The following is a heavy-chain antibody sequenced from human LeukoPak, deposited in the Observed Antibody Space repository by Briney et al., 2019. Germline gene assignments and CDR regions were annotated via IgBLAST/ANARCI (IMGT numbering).Heavy chain of an antibody. CDR2: IYPRDGST. Sequence: GASVKVSCKASGYTFTSNYIHWVRQAPGQGLEWMGMIYPRDGSTSYAQKFQGRVTVTRDTSTSTAYMELSSLRSEDTAVYYCAREAMDRYYYYGMDVWGQGTTVTVSS. J-gene: IGHJ6*02. V-gene: IGHV1-46*01. CDR1: GYTFTSNY. CDR3: AREAMDRYYYYGMDV. D-gene: IGHD5-18*01.